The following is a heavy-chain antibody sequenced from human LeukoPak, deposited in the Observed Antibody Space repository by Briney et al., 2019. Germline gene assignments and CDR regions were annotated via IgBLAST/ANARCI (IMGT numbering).Heavy chain of an antibody. V-gene: IGHV1-46*01. CDR3: ARDGGTVPYDY. D-gene: IGHD3-16*01. J-gene: IGHJ4*02. CDR1: GYTFTSYY. Sequence: ASVKVSCKASGYTFTSYYMHWVRQAPGQGLEWMGIINPSGGSTSYAQKFQGRVTMTRDMSTSTVYMELSSLRSEDTAVYYCARDGGTVPYDYWAREPWSPSPQ. CDR2: INPSGGST.